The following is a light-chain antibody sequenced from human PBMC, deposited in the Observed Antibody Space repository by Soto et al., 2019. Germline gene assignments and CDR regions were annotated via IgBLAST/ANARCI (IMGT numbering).Light chain of an antibody. V-gene: IGKV1-27*01. Sequence: TQSPVTLSLSPGERATLSCRSSQSFRGLLAWYQQKPGQAPRLLIYAASTLQSGVPSRFSGSGSRTDFTLTISSLQPEDVATYYCQKYNSAPLTFGGGTKVDIK. CDR2: AAS. J-gene: IGKJ4*01. CDR3: QKYNSAPLT. CDR1: QSFRGL.